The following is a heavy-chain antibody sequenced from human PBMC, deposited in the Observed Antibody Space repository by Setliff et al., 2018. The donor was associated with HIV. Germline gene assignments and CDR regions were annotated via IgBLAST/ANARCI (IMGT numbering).Heavy chain of an antibody. CDR3: ARSRRDGYNLEAFDI. V-gene: IGHV5-51*01. D-gene: IGHD5-12*01. CDR2: IYPGDSDT. J-gene: IGHJ3*02. Sequence: PGESLKISCKGPGYSFTSYWIGWVRQMPGKGLEWMGIIYPGDSDTRYSPSFQGQVTISADKSISTAYLQWSTLKASDTAMYYCARSRRDGYNLEAFDIWGQGTMVTVSS. CDR1: GYSFTSYW.